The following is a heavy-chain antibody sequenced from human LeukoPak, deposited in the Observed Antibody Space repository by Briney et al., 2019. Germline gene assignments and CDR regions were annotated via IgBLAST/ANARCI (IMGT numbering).Heavy chain of an antibody. V-gene: IGHV4-59*01. J-gene: IGHJ6*03. CDR2: IYYSGST. CDR3: ARAAYDFWSGYYTSCYYYYMDV. CDR1: GGSISSYY. D-gene: IGHD3-3*01. Sequence: SETLSLTCTVSGGSISSYYWSWIRQPPGKGLEWIGYIYYSGSTNYNPSLKSRVTISVDTSRNQFSLKLSSVTAADTAVYYCARAAYDFWSGYYTSCYYYYMDVWGKGTTVTVSS.